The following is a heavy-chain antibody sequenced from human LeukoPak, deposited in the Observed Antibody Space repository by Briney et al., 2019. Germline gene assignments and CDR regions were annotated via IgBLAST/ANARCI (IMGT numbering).Heavy chain of an antibody. Sequence: SETLSLTCAVSGYSISSGYYWGWIRQPPGKGLEGIGSIYYSGSTYYNPSLMSRVTISVDTSKNQFSLKLSSVTAADTAVYYCARVATTTNPPQRPFDYWGQGTLVTVSS. D-gene: IGHD5-12*01. CDR3: ARVATTTNPPQRPFDY. CDR2: IYYSGST. V-gene: IGHV4-38-2*01. CDR1: GYSISSGYY. J-gene: IGHJ4*02.